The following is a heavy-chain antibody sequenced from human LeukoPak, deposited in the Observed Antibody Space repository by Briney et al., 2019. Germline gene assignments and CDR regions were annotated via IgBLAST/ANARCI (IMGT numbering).Heavy chain of an antibody. CDR3: AKDGLAAALDY. V-gene: IGHV3-30*18. CDR1: GFTFSSYG. D-gene: IGHD6-13*01. Sequence: PGGSLRLSCAASGFTFSSYGMHWVRQAPDKGLEWVAVISYDGSNKYYADSVKGRFTISRDNSKNTLYLQMNSLRAEDTAVYYCAKDGLAAALDYWGQGTLVTVSS. CDR2: ISYDGSNK. J-gene: IGHJ4*02.